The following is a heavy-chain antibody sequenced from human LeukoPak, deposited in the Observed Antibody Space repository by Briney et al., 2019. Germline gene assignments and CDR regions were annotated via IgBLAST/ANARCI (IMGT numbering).Heavy chain of an antibody. CDR1: GFTFNTYT. D-gene: IGHD3-3*01. V-gene: IGHV3-21*01. Sequence: GGALRLSCGASGFTFNTYTMNWVRQAPGKGLEWVSFIGSSSDYIYYADSVKGRFTISRDNAKKSLYLQMNSLRAEDTAVYYCARGAWRSIFDYWGQGTLVTVSS. CDR3: ARGAWRSIFDY. J-gene: IGHJ4*02. CDR2: IGSSSDYI.